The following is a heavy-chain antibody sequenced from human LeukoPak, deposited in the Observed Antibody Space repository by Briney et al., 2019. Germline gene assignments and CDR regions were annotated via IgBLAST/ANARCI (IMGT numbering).Heavy chain of an antibody. CDR3: AKGRISEDGLDY. D-gene: IGHD6-13*01. Sequence: HPGGSLRLSCAASGFTVRRSAMTWVRQAPGKGLDWVSSITASDSTYYADSLKGRFTISRDSSMNTLYLQMNSLRVEDTAVYYCAKGRISEDGLDYWGQGTLVSVSS. J-gene: IGHJ4*02. CDR2: ITASDST. CDR1: GFTVRRSA. V-gene: IGHV3-23*01.